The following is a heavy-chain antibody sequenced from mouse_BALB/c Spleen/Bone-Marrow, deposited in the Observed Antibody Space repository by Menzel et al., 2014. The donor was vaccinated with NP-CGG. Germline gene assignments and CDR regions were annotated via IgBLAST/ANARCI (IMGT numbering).Heavy chain of an antibody. CDR2: INPGSGGT. CDR3: ARCLTGTSAMDY. J-gene: IGHJ4*01. V-gene: IGHV1-54*01. D-gene: IGHD4-1*01. CDR1: GYAFTNYL. Sequence: QVQLQQSGAELVRPGTSVKVSCKASGYAFTNYLIDWVKQRPGQGLEWIGVINPGSGGTNYNEKFKAKATLTADESSSTAYMQLSSLTSDDSAVYFCARCLTGTSAMDYWGQGTSVTVSS.